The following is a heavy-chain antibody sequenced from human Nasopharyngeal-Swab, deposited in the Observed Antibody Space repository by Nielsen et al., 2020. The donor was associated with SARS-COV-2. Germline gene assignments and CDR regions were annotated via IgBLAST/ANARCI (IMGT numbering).Heavy chain of an antibody. D-gene: IGHD3-22*01. Sequence: GGSLRLSCAASGFTFSSYAMHWVRQAPGKGLEWVAVISYDGSNKYYADSVKGRFTISRDNSENTLYLQMNSLRAEDTAVYYCAREDGGDTMIVVVMVYWGQGTLVTVSS. CDR1: GFTFSSYA. V-gene: IGHV3-30*04. CDR2: ISYDGSNK. J-gene: IGHJ4*02. CDR3: AREDGGDTMIVVVMVY.